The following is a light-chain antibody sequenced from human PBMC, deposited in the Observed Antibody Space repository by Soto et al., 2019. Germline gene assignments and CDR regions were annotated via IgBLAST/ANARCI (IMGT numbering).Light chain of an antibody. CDR3: SSYTSSSTLVV. CDR2: DVS. J-gene: IGLJ2*01. Sequence: QSALTQPASLSGSPGQSITISCTGTSSDIGGYNYVSWYQQHPGKAPKLMISDVSNRPSGVSNRFAGSKSGNTASLTISGLQADDEADYYCSSYTSSSTLVVFGGGTKLTVL. CDR1: SSDIGGYNY. V-gene: IGLV2-14*03.